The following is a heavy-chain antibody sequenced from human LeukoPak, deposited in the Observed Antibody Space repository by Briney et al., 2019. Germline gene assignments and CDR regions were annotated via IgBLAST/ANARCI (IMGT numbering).Heavy chain of an antibody. J-gene: IGHJ4*02. D-gene: IGHD6-25*01. CDR1: GGSISSSSYY. CDR3: ARDRRSRAADY. Sequence: PSETLSLTCTVSGGSISSSSYYWGWIRQPPGNGLEWIGSIYYSGSTYYNPSLKSRVTISVDTSKNQFSRKLSSVTAADTAVYYCARDRRSRAADYWGQGTLVTVSS. V-gene: IGHV4-39*07. CDR2: IYYSGST.